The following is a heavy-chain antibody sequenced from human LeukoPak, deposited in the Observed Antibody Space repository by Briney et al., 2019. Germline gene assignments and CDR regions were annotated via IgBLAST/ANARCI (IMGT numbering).Heavy chain of an antibody. CDR1: GYTFTTYY. J-gene: IGHJ6*02. V-gene: IGHV1-46*01. D-gene: IGHD3-22*01. CDR2: INPSGGST. Sequence: ASVKVSCKASGYTFTTYYMHWVRQAHGQGLEWMGIINPSGGSTSYAQKFQGRVAMTRDTSTSTVYMVLSSLRSEDTAVYYCARDRSADHYDSRGYFFYYGMDVWGQGTTVTVSS. CDR3: ARDRSADHYDSRGYFFYYGMDV.